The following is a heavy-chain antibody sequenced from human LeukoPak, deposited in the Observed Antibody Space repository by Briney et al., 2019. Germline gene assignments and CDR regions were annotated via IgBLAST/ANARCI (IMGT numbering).Heavy chain of an antibody. CDR3: AISMVRGPFQY. CDR1: GFSFDDYS. CDR2: ISWDGGNT. J-gene: IGHJ4*02. D-gene: IGHD3-10*01. Sequence: PGGSLRLSCAASGFSFDDYSMHWVRQAPGKGLEWVSLISWDGGNTYYADSVKGRFTISRDNSENSLYLQMNSLRKEDTALYYCAISMVRGPFQYWGQGTLVTVSS. V-gene: IGHV3-43*01.